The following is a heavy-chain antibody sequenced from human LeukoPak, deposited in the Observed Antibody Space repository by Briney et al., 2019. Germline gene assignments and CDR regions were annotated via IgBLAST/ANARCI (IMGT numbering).Heavy chain of an antibody. CDR1: GYTFTGYY. V-gene: IGHV1-2*02. Sequence: ASVKVSCKASGYTFTGYYTHWVRQAPGQGLEWMGWINPNSGDTLYAQKFQGRVTMTRDTSITTAYMELSSLKSDDTAVYYCVRDAAPSLDPWGQGTLVTVSS. CDR2: INPNSGDT. CDR3: VRDAAPSLDP. J-gene: IGHJ5*02.